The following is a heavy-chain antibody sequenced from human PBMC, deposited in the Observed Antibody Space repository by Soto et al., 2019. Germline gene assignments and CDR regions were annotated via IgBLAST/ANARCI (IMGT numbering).Heavy chain of an antibody. J-gene: IGHJ4*02. CDR1: GYTFTSYY. D-gene: IGHD3-3*01. CDR3: ARGGYDFWSGYSLGGVVIMIDY. Sequence: QVQLVQSGAEVKKPGASVKVSCKASGYTFTSYYMHWVRQAPGQGLEWMGIINPSGGSTSYAQKFQCRVTMTRDTSTSTVYMELSSLRSEDTAVYYCARGGYDFWSGYSLGGVVIMIDYWGQGTLVTVSS. CDR2: INPSGGST. V-gene: IGHV1-46*01.